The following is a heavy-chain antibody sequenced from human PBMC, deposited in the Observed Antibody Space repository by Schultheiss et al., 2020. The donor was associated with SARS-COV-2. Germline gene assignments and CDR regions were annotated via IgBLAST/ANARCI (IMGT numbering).Heavy chain of an antibody. CDR1: GFTFSSDA. CDR3: AKDLGRRLSFDY. D-gene: IGHD1-1*01. CDR2: ISGSGGST. J-gene: IGHJ4*02. Sequence: GGSLRLSCAASGFTFSSDAMSWVRQAPGKGLEWVSAISGSGGSTYYANSVKSRFTTSRDNSKNTLYLQMNSLRAEDTAVYYCAKDLGRRLSFDYWGQGTLVTVSS. V-gene: IGHV3-23*01.